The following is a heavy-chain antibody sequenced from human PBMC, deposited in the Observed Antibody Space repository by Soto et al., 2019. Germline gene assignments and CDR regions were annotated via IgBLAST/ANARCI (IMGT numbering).Heavy chain of an antibody. CDR1: GGSISSYY. V-gene: IGHV4-59*01. J-gene: IGHJ4*02. Sequence: PSETLSLTCTVSGGSISSYYWSWIRQPPGKGLEWIGYIYYSGSTNYNPSLKSRVTISVDTSKNQFSLKLSSVTAADTAVYYCARDGEYSGYGTSFDYWGQGTLVTVSS. CDR3: ARDGEYSGYGTSFDY. D-gene: IGHD5-12*01. CDR2: IYYSGST.